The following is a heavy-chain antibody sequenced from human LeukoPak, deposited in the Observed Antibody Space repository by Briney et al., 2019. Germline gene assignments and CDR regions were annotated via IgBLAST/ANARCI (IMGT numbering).Heavy chain of an antibody. CDR2: IYPGDYDT. CDR3: ARRATGHIFIDY. CDR1: GYRSSSYW. Sequence: GESLKISCKGSGYRSSSYWIGWVRQMPGKGLEWMGIIYPGDYDTRYRPSFQGQVTISADKSTSTAYLQWSSLKASDTAMYFFARRATGHIFIDYWGQGTLVTVSS. V-gene: IGHV5-51*01. D-gene: IGHD2-21*01. J-gene: IGHJ4*02.